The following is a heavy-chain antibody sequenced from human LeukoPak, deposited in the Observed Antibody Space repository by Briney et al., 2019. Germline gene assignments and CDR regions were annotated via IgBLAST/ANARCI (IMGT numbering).Heavy chain of an antibody. D-gene: IGHD5-18*01. CDR1: GFPFSSSW. J-gene: IGHJ4*02. V-gene: IGHV3-7*02. CDR2: IKDDGTEE. CDR3: AIGERAYSYAPDLLDY. Sequence: GGSLRLSCAASGFPFSSSWMTWVRQAPGKGLEWVAHIKDDGTEEYYVDSVKGRFTISRDNAKNSLYLQMNSLRAEDTAVYYCAIGERAYSYAPDLLDYWGQGTLVTVSS.